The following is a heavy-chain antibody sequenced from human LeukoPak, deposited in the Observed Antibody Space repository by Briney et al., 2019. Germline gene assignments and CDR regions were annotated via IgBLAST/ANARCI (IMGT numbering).Heavy chain of an antibody. CDR3: ARPNRYCSGGSCYLFGGLDY. Sequence: SVKVSCKASGGTFSSYAISWVRQAPGQGLEWMGRIIPILDITNYAQKFQGRVTIIADKSTSTAYMELSSLRSEDTAVYYCARPNRYCSGGSCYLFGGLDYWGQGTLVTVSS. V-gene: IGHV1-69*04. D-gene: IGHD2-15*01. J-gene: IGHJ4*02. CDR1: GGTFSSYA. CDR2: IIPILDIT.